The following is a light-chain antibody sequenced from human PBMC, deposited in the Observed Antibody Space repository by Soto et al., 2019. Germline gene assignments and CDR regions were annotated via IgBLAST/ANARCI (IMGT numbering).Light chain of an antibody. CDR3: AVWDDSLSGRV. V-gene: IGLV1-44*01. J-gene: IGLJ3*02. CDR1: SSNIGSNT. CDR2: SNN. Sequence: QAVLTQPPSASGTPGQRVTISCSGSSSNIGSNTVNWYQQFPGTAPKLLIYSNNQRPSGVPDRFSGSKSGTSASLAISGLQSEDEADYYCAVWDDSLSGRVFGGGTKLTVL.